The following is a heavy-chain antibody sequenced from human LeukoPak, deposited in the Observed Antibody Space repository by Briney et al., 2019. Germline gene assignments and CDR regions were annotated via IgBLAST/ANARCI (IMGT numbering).Heavy chain of an antibody. CDR2: ISSSSSYI. Sequence: GGSLRLSCAASGFTFSSYSMNWVRQAPGKGLEWVSSISSSSSYIYYVDSVKGRFTISRDNAKNSLYLQMNSLRAEDTAVYYCAREGMTVTTFDYWGQGTLVTVSS. J-gene: IGHJ4*02. V-gene: IGHV3-21*01. CDR3: AREGMTVTTFDY. D-gene: IGHD4-17*01. CDR1: GFTFSSYS.